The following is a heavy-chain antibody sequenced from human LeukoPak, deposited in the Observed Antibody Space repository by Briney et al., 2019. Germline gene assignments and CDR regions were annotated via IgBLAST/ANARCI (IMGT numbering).Heavy chain of an antibody. V-gene: IGHV3-30-3*01. CDR2: ISYDGSNK. Sequence: GGSLRLSCAASGFTFSSYAMHWVRQAPGKGLEWVAVISYDGSNKYYADSVKGRFTISRDNSKNTLYLQMNSLRAEDTAVYYCARDYVEMATIEPNSHWGQGTLVTVSS. D-gene: IGHD5-24*01. CDR3: ARDYVEMATIEPNSH. J-gene: IGHJ4*02. CDR1: GFTFSSYA.